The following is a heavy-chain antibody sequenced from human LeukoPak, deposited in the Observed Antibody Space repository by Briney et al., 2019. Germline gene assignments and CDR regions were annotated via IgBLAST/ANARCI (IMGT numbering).Heavy chain of an antibody. CDR2: INSDGSTT. J-gene: IGHJ4*02. V-gene: IGHV3-74*01. CDR3: ARGEFALDY. Sequence: GGSLRLSCAASGFTFSSYWMHWVRQAPGKGLVWVSRINSDGSTTNYADSVKGRFTISRDNAKNTVYLQMNSLRAEDTAVYYCARGEFALDYWGQGTLVTVSS. CDR1: GFTFSSYW. D-gene: IGHD3-10*01.